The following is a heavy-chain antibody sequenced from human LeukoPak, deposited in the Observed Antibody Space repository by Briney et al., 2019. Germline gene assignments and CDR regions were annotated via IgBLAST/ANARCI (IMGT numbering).Heavy chain of an antibody. Sequence: GGSLRLSCAASGFTFSSYGMHWVRQAPGKGLEWVAFIRYDGSNKYYADSVKGRFTISRDNSKNTLYLQMNSLRAEDTAVYYCATYYCGGDCYPDYWGQGTLVTVSS. CDR1: GFTFSSYG. CDR2: IRYDGSNK. D-gene: IGHD2-21*02. J-gene: IGHJ4*02. CDR3: ATYYCGGDCYPDY. V-gene: IGHV3-30*02.